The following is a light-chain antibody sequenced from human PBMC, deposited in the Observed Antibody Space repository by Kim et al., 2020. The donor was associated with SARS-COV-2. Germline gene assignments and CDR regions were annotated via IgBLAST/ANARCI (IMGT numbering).Light chain of an antibody. CDR3: QQYGSSPR. CDR1: QSVSSSY. V-gene: IGKV3-20*01. Sequence: VSPGDRATRSCRASQSVSSSYLAWYQQTPGQAPRLRIYGASSRATGIPDRFSGSGSGTDFTLTISRLEPEDFAVYYCQQYGSSPRFGPGTKVDIK. CDR2: GAS. J-gene: IGKJ3*01.